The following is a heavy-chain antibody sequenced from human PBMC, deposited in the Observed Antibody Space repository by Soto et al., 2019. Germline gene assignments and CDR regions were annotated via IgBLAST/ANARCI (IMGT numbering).Heavy chain of an antibody. CDR1: GFTFSSYA. CDR2: ISGSGGST. J-gene: IGHJ6*02. Sequence: GGSLRLSCAASGFTFSSYAMSWVRQAPGKGLEWVSAISGSGGSTYYADSVKGRFTISRDNSKNTLYLQMNSLRAEDTAVYYCANTDTYACRGAPYYYYYGMDVWGQGTTVTVSS. V-gene: IGHV3-23*01. CDR3: ANTDTYACRGAPYYYYYGMDV. D-gene: IGHD3-10*01.